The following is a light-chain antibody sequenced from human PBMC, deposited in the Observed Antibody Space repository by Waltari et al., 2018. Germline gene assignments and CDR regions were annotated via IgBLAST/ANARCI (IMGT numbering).Light chain of an antibody. J-gene: IGKJ4*01. CDR2: GAS. CDR1: QTVSSNY. CDR3: QQYGSSPQP. V-gene: IGKV3-20*01. Sequence: CRASQTVSSNYLAWYHHIPCQAPRLLIHGASSRATGIPDRFSVGGSGTDFTLTICRLGPEDFAVYYYQQYGSSPQPVGGGTKVEIK.